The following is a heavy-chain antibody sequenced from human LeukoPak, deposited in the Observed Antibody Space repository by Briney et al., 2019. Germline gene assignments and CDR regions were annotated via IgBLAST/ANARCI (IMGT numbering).Heavy chain of an antibody. D-gene: IGHD3-10*01. CDR3: ARGFLEFGERYYYYYDMDV. CDR2: INPSGGST. V-gene: IGHV1-46*01. J-gene: IGHJ6*04. CDR1: GYTFTSYY. Sequence: ASVKVSCKASGYTFTSYYMHWVRQAPGQGLEWMGIINPSGGSTSYAQKFQGRVTMTRDTSTSAVYMELSSLRSEDTAVYYCARGFLEFGERYYYYYDMDVWGKGTTVTVSS.